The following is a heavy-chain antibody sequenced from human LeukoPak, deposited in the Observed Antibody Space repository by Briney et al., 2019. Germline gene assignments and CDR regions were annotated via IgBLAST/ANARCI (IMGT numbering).Heavy chain of an antibody. J-gene: IGHJ4*02. Sequence: SETLSLTCTLSGGSISSYYWSWIRQPPGKGLKWIGYIYYSGSTNYNPSLKSRVTILVDTSKNQFSLKLSSVTAADTAVYYCARGGRAGTNTGNYDYWGQGTLVTVSS. D-gene: IGHD1-1*01. CDR2: IYYSGST. CDR1: GGSISSYY. V-gene: IGHV4-59*08. CDR3: ARGGRAGTNTGNYDY.